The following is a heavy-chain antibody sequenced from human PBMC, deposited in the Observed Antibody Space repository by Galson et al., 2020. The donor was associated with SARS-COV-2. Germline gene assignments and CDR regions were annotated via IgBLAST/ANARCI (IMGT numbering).Heavy chain of an antibody. CDR1: GFTFSSSA. CDR2: ILHYGPDE. J-gene: IGHJ4*02. D-gene: IGHD3-22*01. Sequence: GESLQISCAASGFTFSSSAIHWLRQAPGQRLAWVAVILHYGPDEYYADSVKGRFTISRDNSKNTVYLQMNSLRAEDSAIYYCARDLYYYDSSGHSAFYLDYWGQGTLVTVSS. CDR3: ARDLYYYDSSGHSAFYLDY. V-gene: IGHV3-30*04.